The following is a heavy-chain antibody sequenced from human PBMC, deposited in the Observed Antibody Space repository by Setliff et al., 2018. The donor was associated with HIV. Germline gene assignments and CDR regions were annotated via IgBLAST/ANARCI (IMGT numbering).Heavy chain of an antibody. CDR2: ISGSGYP. CDR3: ARDNLYSNTWNGSPVYGLDV. V-gene: IGHV3-23*01. Sequence: GGSLRLSCVASGFTFSTYAINWVRLAPGKGLEWVSSISGSGYPYYADSVKGRFTISRDNSKNTLFLQMDSLRAEDTAVYFCARDNLYSNTWNGSPVYGLDVWGQGTTVTVSS. CDR1: GFTFSTYA. D-gene: IGHD3-3*01. J-gene: IGHJ6*02.